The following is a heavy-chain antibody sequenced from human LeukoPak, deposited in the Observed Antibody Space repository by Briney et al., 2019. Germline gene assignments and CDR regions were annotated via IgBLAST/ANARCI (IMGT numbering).Heavy chain of an antibody. J-gene: IGHJ3*02. CDR2: IGDNGIDI. CDR3: AREGHSSGHCGAFDI. Sequence: GGSLRLSCEVSGFTFTTSVMHWVRQAPGKGLEYVAGIGDNGIDIHYGNSVEGRFTISRDNSKNSLYLQMDSLRDEDMAVYYCAREGHSSGHCGAFDIWGQGTMVTVSS. CDR1: GFTFTTSV. D-gene: IGHD3-22*01. V-gene: IGHV3-64*01.